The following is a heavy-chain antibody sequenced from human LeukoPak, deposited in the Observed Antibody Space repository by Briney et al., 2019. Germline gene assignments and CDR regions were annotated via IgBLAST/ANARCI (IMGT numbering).Heavy chain of an antibody. D-gene: IGHD6-13*01. Sequence: GGSLRLSCAASGFTFDDYTMHWVRQAPGKGLEWVSLISWDGGSTYYADSVKGRFTISRDNSKNSLYLQMNSLRTEDTALYYCAKDIAYSSSWYHYYYGMDVWGQRTTVTVSS. CDR3: AKDIAYSSSWYHYYYGMDV. CDR1: GFTFDDYT. CDR2: ISWDGGST. J-gene: IGHJ6*02. V-gene: IGHV3-43*01.